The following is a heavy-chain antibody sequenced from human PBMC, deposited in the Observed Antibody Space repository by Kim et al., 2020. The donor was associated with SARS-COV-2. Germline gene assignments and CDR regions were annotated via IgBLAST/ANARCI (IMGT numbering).Heavy chain of an antibody. CDR3: VRERRARFTGDNF. J-gene: IGHJ4*02. CDR2: IYTSGST. Sequence: SETLSLTCTVSGGSISSNYYWGWLRQPPGKGLEWIGSIYTSGSTYYNPSLKSRVTISLDTSQNQFSLKVSSVTAADTAVYYCVRERRARFTGDNFWGQGTLVTVSS. D-gene: IGHD2-8*02. CDR1: GGSISSNYY. V-gene: IGHV4-39*07.